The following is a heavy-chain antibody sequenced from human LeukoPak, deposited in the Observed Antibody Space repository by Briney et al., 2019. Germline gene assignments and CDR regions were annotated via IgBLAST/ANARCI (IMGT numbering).Heavy chain of an antibody. J-gene: IGHJ4*02. Sequence: GGSLRLSCAASGFTFSDYYMSWIRQAPGKGLEWVSIIGNNGGGIHYADSVRGRFTISRDNSKNTLYLQMTNLRVDDTALYYCAIDPNWETHNWGQGVLVTVSS. CDR3: AIDPNWETHN. CDR2: IGNNGGGI. D-gene: IGHD7-27*01. CDR1: GFTFSDYY. V-gene: IGHV3-11*01.